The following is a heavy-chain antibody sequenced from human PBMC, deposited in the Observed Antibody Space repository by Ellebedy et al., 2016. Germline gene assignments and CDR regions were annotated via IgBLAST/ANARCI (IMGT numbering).Heavy chain of an antibody. V-gene: IGHV3-30*18. J-gene: IGHJ4*02. CDR3: AKDMRVRLGGHGQRFDY. CDR2: ISYDGSSK. CDR1: GFTFSSYG. Sequence: GESLKISCAASGFTFSSYGMHWVRQAPGKGLEWLAAISYDGSSKYYADSVRGRFTISRDSAKNSLYLQMKSLRVEDTALYYCAKDMRVRLGGHGQRFDYWGQGTLVTVSS. D-gene: IGHD7-27*01.